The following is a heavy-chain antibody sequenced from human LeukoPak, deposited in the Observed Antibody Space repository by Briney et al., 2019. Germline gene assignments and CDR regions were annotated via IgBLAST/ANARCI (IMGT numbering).Heavy chain of an antibody. J-gene: IGHJ4*02. V-gene: IGHV4-61*02. D-gene: IGHD5-12*01. CDR3: ARGTTGYEPFDY. CDR2: IYTSGST. Sequence: SETLSLTCTVSGGSISSGSYYWSWIRQPAGQGLEWIGRIYTSGSTNYNPSLKSRVTISVDTSKNQFSLKLSSVTAADTAVYYCARGTTGYEPFDYWGQGTLVTVSS. CDR1: GGSISSGSYY.